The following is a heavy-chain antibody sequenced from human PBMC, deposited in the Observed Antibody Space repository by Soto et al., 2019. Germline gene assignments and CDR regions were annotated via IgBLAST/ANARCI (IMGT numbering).Heavy chain of an antibody. CDR1: GGSFSGYY. CDR2: INHSGST. D-gene: IGHD5-18*01. V-gene: IGHV4-34*01. J-gene: IGHJ4*02. Sequence: SETLSLTCAVYGGSFSGYYWSWIRQPPGKGLEWIGEINHSGSTNYNPSLKSRVTISVDTSKNQFSLKLSSVTAADTAVYYCARAGIQLWLRCPPGYWGQGTLVTVSS. CDR3: ARAGIQLWLRCPPGY.